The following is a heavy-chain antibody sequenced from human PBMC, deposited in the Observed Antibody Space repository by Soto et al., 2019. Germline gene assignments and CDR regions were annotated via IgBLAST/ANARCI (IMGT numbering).Heavy chain of an antibody. Sequence: QVQLVQSGAEVKKSGASVKVSCKASGYTFTSHDINWVRQATGQGLEWMGWMNPNSGNTGYAQKFQGRDTMTRHTSISTAYMELSSLRSEDTAVYYCTRRDYGDYARFDYWGQGTLVTVSS. CDR2: MNPNSGNT. J-gene: IGHJ4*02. CDR1: GYTFTSHD. V-gene: IGHV1-8*01. D-gene: IGHD4-17*01. CDR3: TRRDYGDYARFDY.